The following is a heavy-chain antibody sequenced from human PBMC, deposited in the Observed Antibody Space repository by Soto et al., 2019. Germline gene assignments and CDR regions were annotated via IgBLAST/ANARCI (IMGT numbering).Heavy chain of an antibody. J-gene: IGHJ3*02. CDR2: INSGGRS. D-gene: IGHD3-22*01. V-gene: IGHV3-66*01. CDR1: GFSVSSDY. CDR3: ARDGYSSDTSGRRRLEAFDI. Sequence: EVQLVESGGGLVQPGGSLRLSCAASGFSVSSDYISWVRQAPGKGLEWVSLINSGGRSSYADPVQGRFTVSRDKSSNTLHLQMDSLRAEDTALYYCARDGYSSDTSGRRRLEAFDIWGLGTMVTVSS.